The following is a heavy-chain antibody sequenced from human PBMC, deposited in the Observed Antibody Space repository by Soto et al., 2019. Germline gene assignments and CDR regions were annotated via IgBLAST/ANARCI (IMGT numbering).Heavy chain of an antibody. D-gene: IGHD6-13*01. CDR1: GFTFSSYA. CDR3: AKENGYSSSWFEFDY. V-gene: IGHV3-23*01. J-gene: IGHJ4*02. Sequence: EVQLLESGGGLVQPGGSLRLSCAASGFTFSSYAMSWVRQAPGKGLEWVSAISGSGGSTYYADSVKGRFTISRDNSKNALYLQMNSLRAEDTAVYYGAKENGYSSSWFEFDYWGQGTLVTVSS. CDR2: ISGSGGST.